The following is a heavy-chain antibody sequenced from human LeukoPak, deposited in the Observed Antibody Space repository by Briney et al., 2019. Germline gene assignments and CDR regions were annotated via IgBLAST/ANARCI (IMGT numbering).Heavy chain of an antibody. CDR3: ARGTSRQYTRTPTQEYFEL. Sequence: SETLSLTCTVSGYSISRGYSWGWIRQPPGKGLEWIGRIYHIGGTYYNPTLKRRVTISLDTSQNQISLQLSSVLAPAPAGRYFARGTSRQYTRTPTQEYFELWGRGTLVTVSS. CDR2: IYHIGGT. D-gene: IGHD2-2*02. CDR1: GYSISRGYS. J-gene: IGHJ2*01. V-gene: IGHV4-38-2*02.